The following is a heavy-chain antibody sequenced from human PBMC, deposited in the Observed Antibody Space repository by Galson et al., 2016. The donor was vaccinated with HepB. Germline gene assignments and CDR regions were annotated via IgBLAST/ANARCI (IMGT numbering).Heavy chain of an antibody. CDR3: AKGPRGNSTWS. D-gene: IGHD1/OR15-1a*01. J-gene: IGHJ4*02. CDR2: ISYDGKNE. V-gene: IGHV3-30*18. CDR1: GFDFKSFG. Sequence: SLRLSCAASGFDFKSFGMHWVRQAPGKGLEWLSVISYDGKNEYYANSVKDRFDISRDNSNNMLHLQMNSLRVDDTAVYYCAKGPRGNSTWSWGQGTLVTVSS.